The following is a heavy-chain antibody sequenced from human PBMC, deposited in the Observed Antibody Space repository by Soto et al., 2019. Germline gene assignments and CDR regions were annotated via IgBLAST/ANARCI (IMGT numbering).Heavy chain of an antibody. Sequence: GASVKVSCKASGYTFTSCGISWVRQAPGQGLEWMGWISAYNGNTNYAQKLQGRVTMTTDTSTSTAYMELRSLRSDDTAVYYCAIEVLVVTYDFWSGYYLGYFDYWGQGTLVTVSS. CDR3: AIEVLVVTYDFWSGYYLGYFDY. V-gene: IGHV1-18*01. CDR2: ISAYNGNT. J-gene: IGHJ4*02. D-gene: IGHD3-3*01. CDR1: GYTFTSCG.